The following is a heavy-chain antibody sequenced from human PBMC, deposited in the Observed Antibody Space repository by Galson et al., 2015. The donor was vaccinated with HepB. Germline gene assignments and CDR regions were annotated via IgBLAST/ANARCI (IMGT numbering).Heavy chain of an antibody. CDR1: GYTFTSYG. D-gene: IGHD3-10*01. CDR3: ARVDMVRGVLNDAFDI. Sequence: SVKVSCKASGYTFTSYGISWVRQAPGQGLEWMGWNSAYNGNTNYAQKLQGRVTMTTDTSTSTAYMELRSPRSDDTAVYYCARVDMVRGVLNDAFDIWGQGTMVTVSS. CDR2: NSAYNGNT. J-gene: IGHJ3*02. V-gene: IGHV1-18*01.